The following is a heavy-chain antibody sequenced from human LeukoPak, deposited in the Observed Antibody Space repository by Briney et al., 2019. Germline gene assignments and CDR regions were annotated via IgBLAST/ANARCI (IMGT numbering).Heavy chain of an antibody. D-gene: IGHD3-3*02. CDR2: IYSGGST. J-gene: IGHJ4*02. V-gene: IGHV3-53*01. CDR1: GFTVSSNY. Sequence: EGSLRLSCAASGFTVSSNYMSWVRQAPGKGLEWVSVIYSGGSTYYADSVKGRFTISRDNSKNTLYLQVNSLRAEDTAVYYCARARQGSIYYFDFWGQGTLVTVSS. CDR3: ARARQGSIYYFDF.